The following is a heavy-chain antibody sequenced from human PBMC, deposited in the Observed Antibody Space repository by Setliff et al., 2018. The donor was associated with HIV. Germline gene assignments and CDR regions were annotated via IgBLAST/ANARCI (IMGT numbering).Heavy chain of an antibody. J-gene: IGHJ6*03. V-gene: IGHV4-61*08. CDR2: IYYSGST. D-gene: IGHD3-10*01. CDR3: ASLDGSESPYIYYYYMDV. Sequence: SETLSLTCTVSGGSISSGGYYWSWIRQPPGKGLEWIGYIYYSGSTNYNPSLKSRVTISIDTSKNQFSLKLNSVTATDTAVYYCASLDGSESPYIYYYYMDVWGEGTAVTVSS. CDR1: GGSISSGGYY.